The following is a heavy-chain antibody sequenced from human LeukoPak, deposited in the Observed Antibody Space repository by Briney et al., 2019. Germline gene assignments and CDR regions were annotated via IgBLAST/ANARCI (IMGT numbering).Heavy chain of an antibody. Sequence: PGGSLRLSCVASGFTFSAYTMSWVRQAPGKGLEWVANIKQDGSEKYHVDSVKGRFTISRDNAKNSLYLQMNSLRAEDTAVYYCARAESWDPFDYWGQGTLVTVSS. CDR1: GFTFSAYT. CDR2: IKQDGSEK. CDR3: ARAESWDPFDY. V-gene: IGHV3-7*03. D-gene: IGHD1-26*01. J-gene: IGHJ4*02.